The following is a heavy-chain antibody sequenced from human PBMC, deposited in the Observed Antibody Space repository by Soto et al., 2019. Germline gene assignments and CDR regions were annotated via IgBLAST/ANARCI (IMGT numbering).Heavy chain of an antibody. Sequence: QVQLVQSGAEVKNPGASVKISCKASGYTFTTYYMHCLRQARGQGLEWMGIITPSSGSTRYEQKFHDRGTMTRDTSTSTVYMELVSLRSEDTAVYYFARAVCTKTDTIDYWGQGTMVTVSS. CDR2: ITPSSGST. CDR1: GYTFTTYY. D-gene: IGHD1-1*01. J-gene: IGHJ4*02. V-gene: IGHV1-46*01. CDR3: ARAVCTKTDTIDY.